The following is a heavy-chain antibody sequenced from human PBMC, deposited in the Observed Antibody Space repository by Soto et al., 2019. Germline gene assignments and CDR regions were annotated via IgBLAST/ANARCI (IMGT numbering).Heavy chain of an antibody. Sequence: VQLVESGGGLVQPGGSLKLSCAASGFTFSGSAMHWVRQASGKGLQWVGRIGSKANSYATAYAASVKGRFTISRDDSKNTAYLQMNSLKTEDTAVYYCRGTSSGSPDYWGRGTLVTVSS. CDR3: RGTSSGSPDY. CDR2: IGSKANSYAT. D-gene: IGHD1-26*01. V-gene: IGHV3-73*02. J-gene: IGHJ4*02. CDR1: GFTFSGSA.